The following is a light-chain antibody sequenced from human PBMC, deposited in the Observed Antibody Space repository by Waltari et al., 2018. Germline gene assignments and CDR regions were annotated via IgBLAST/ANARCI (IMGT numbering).Light chain of an antibody. CDR1: QSVSAN. Sequence: IVMTQSQATLSVSPGERATLSCRASQSVSANLAWYQQKPGQAPRLLIYGASTRATVIPVRFIVSGSGTEFTLTIYSLQSEYFAVYYCQQYNNWPPITFGQGTRLEI. J-gene: IGKJ5*01. CDR3: QQYNNWPPIT. V-gene: IGKV3-15*01. CDR2: GAS.